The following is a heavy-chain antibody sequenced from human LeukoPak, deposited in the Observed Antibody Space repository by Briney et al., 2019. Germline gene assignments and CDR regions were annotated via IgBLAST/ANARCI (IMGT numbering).Heavy chain of an antibody. D-gene: IGHD3-16*02. J-gene: IGHJ4*02. CDR3: AREMSMITFGGVIATGGFDY. CDR2: ISYDGSNK. Sequence: PGGSLRLSCAASGFTFSSYAMHWVRRAPGKGLEWVAVISYDGSNKYYADSVKGRFTISRDNSKNTLYLQMNSLRAEDTAVYYCAREMSMITFGGVIATGGFDYWGQGTLVTVSS. CDR1: GFTFSSYA. V-gene: IGHV3-30*04.